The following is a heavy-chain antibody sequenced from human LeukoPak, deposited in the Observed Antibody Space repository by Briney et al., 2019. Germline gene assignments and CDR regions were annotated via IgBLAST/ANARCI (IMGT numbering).Heavy chain of an antibody. D-gene: IGHD2-15*01. V-gene: IGHV1-2*02. CDR3: ARDESGGLNY. CDR2: ISPNSGAT. CDR1: GYTFTGYY. J-gene: IGHJ4*02. Sequence: ASVTVSFTASGYTFTGYYMHWVRQAPGQGLEWMGWISPNSGATNYAQKFQGRGTLTRDTSISTAYMELSGLRSDDTAVYYCARDESGGLNYWGQGTLVTVSS.